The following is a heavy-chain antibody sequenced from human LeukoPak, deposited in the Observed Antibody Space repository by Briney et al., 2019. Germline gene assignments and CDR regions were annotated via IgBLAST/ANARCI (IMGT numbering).Heavy chain of an antibody. D-gene: IGHD6-13*01. V-gene: IGHV3-33*01. CDR3: ARGGQQLVINY. Sequence: PGGSLRLSCAASGFTFSSYGMHWVRQAPGKGLEWVAVICYDGSNKYYADSVKGRFTISRDNSKNTLYLQMNSLRAEDTAVYYCARGGQQLVINYWGQGTLVTVSS. CDR1: GFTFSSYG. CDR2: ICYDGSNK. J-gene: IGHJ4*02.